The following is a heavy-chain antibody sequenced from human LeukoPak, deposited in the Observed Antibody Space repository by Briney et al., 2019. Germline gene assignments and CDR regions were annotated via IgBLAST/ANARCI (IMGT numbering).Heavy chain of an antibody. CDR3: ARDGTVVGTTGPYFYSCGMDV. J-gene: IGHJ6*02. CDR1: GFTVSSNY. Sequence: GGSLRLSCAASGFTVSSNYMSWVRQAPGKGLEWVSVIYSGGSTYYADSVKGRFTVSRQNSKNPVYVQMNSLRAEDTAVYYCARDGTVVGTTGPYFYSCGMDVWGQGTTVTVSS. D-gene: IGHD6-19*01. CDR2: IYSGGST. V-gene: IGHV3-53*04.